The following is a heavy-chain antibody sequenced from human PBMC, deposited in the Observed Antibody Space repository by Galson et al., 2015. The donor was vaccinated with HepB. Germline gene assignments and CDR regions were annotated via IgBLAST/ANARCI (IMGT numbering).Heavy chain of an antibody. V-gene: IGHV3-9*01. Sequence: SLRLSCAASGFTFDDYAMHWVRQAPGKGLEWVSGISWNSGSIGYADSVKGRFTISRDNAKNSLYLQMDSLRAEDTALYYCAKVYYDSSGYLPQAFEIWGQGTMVTVPS. J-gene: IGHJ3*02. CDR1: GFTFDDYA. CDR3: AKVYYDSSGYLPQAFEI. D-gene: IGHD3-22*01. CDR2: ISWNSGSI.